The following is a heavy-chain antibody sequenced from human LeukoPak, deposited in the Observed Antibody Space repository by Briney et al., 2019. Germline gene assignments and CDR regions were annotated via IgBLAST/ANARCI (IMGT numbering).Heavy chain of an antibody. J-gene: IGHJ4*02. D-gene: IGHD3-3*01. CDR1: GFTFSDYY. CDR3: AKDKRDEIFGVVRTLLDY. Sequence: GGSLRLSCAASGFTFSDYYMSWLRQAPGKGLEWLSYISSSGGRIYYADSVKGRFTISRDNDKWSLYLQLNSLRAEDTAVYYCAKDKRDEIFGVVRTLLDYWGQGTLVTVSS. V-gene: IGHV3-11*01. CDR2: ISSSGGRI.